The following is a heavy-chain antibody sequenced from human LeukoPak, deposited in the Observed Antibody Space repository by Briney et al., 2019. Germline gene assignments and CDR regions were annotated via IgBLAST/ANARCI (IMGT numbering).Heavy chain of an antibody. V-gene: IGHV1-46*01. CDR1: GYTFTSYY. J-gene: IGHJ4*02. D-gene: IGHD6-19*01. CDR2: INRSGGST. Sequence: ASVKVSCKASGYTFTSYYMHWVRQAPGQGLEWMGIINRSGGSTSYAQKFQGRGTMTRDMSTSTVYMELSRLRSEDTAVYYCARVDISSGIDYWGQGTLVTVSS. CDR3: ARVDISSGIDY.